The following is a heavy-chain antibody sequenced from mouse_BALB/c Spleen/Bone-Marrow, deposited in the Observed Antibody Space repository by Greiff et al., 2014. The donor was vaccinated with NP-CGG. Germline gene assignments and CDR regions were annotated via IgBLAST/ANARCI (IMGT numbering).Heavy chain of an antibody. J-gene: IGHJ2*01. D-gene: IGHD2-1*01. CDR2: INPSNGGT. V-gene: IGHV1S81*02. CDR3: TRYGNYYFDY. Sequence: QVQLQQSGAELVTPGASVKLSCKASGYTFTSYYMYWVKQRPGQGLEWIGEINPSNGGTNFNEKFKSKATLTVDKSSSTAYMQLSSLTSEDSAVYYCTRYGNYYFDYWGQGTTLTVSS. CDR1: GYTFTSYY.